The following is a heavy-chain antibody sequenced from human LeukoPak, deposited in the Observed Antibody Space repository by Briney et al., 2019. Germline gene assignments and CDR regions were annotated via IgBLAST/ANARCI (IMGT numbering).Heavy chain of an antibody. V-gene: IGHV1-18*04. D-gene: IGHD4/OR15-4a*01. CDR3: ASSSRHDYGDGFDI. CDR2: ITAYNDNT. CDR1: GYTFTGYY. Sequence: GASVKVSCKASGYTFTGYYMHWVRQAPGQGLEWMGWITAYNDNTHYVQKFQGRVTMTTDTLTTTAYMELTSLRPDDTAMYYCASSSRHDYGDGFDIWGQGTMVTVSS. J-gene: IGHJ3*02.